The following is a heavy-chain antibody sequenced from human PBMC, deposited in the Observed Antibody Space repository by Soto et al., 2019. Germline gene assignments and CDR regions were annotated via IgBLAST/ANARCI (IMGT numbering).Heavy chain of an antibody. CDR1: GFTFSSYA. D-gene: IGHD3-10*01. J-gene: IGHJ6*02. V-gene: IGHV3-23*01. CDR3: AKNNQPKRRGVIYYPYYYYYYGMDV. CDR2: ISGIGST. Sequence: GGSLRLSCAASGFTFSSYAMSWVRQAPGKGLEWFSAISGIGSTYYADSVKGRFTISRDNSKNTLYLQMNSLRADDTAVYYCAKNNQPKRRGVIYYPYYYYYYGMDVWGQGTTVTVSS.